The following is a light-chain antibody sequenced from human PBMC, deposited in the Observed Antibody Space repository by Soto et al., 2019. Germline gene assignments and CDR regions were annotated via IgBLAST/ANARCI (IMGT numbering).Light chain of an antibody. CDR1: QSISSW. J-gene: IGKJ5*01. CDR3: QQYNSYPIT. CDR2: DAS. V-gene: IGKV1-5*01. Sequence: DIQMTHAPSTLSAAVGDRVTITCRASQSISSWLAWYQQKPGKAPKLLIYDASSLESGVPSRFSGSGSGTEFTLTISSLQPDDCATYYCQQYNSYPITFGQGTRLEIK.